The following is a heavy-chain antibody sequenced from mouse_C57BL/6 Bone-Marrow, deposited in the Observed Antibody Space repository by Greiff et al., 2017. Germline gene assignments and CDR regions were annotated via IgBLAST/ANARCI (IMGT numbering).Heavy chain of an antibody. CDR1: GFNIKDDY. CDR3: TTGGYYGSEY. CDR2: IDPENGDT. J-gene: IGHJ2*01. Sequence: VQLQQSGAELVRPGASVKLSCTASGFNIKDDYMHWVKQRPEQGLEWIGWIDPENGDTEYASKFQGKATITADKSSNTAYLQLSSLTSEDTAVYYCTTGGYYGSEYWGQGTTLTVSS. D-gene: IGHD1-1*01. V-gene: IGHV14-4*01.